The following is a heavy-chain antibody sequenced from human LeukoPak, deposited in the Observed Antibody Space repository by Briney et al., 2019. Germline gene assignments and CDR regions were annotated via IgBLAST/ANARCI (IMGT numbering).Heavy chain of an antibody. CDR3: ARGSNQITAPWDY. J-gene: IGHJ4*02. D-gene: IGHD1-14*01. CDR1: GGIFINYA. Sequence: SVKVSCKASGGIFINYAISWVRQAPGQGLEWVGGIIPIFGSANYAQKFQGRVTITTDESASTAYMELSSLRSEDTAVYYCARGSNQITAPWDYWGQGTLVTVSS. CDR2: IIPIFGSA. V-gene: IGHV1-69*05.